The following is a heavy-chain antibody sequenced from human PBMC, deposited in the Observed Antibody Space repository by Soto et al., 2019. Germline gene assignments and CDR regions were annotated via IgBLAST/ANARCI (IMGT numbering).Heavy chain of an antibody. J-gene: IGHJ4*02. CDR1: GFTFTSYD. CDR3: ARVPFVNFGDSVPFDY. V-gene: IGHV1-8*01. Sequence: VQLLQSGAEVKKPGASVKVSCKTSGFTFTSYDINWVRQAPGQGLEWLGWVNPNSGNTDYAQTFQGRVTMTRNTSITTAYMELSSLRSEDTAVYYCARVPFVNFGDSVPFDYWGQGTLVTVST. D-gene: IGHD4-17*01. CDR2: VNPNSGNT.